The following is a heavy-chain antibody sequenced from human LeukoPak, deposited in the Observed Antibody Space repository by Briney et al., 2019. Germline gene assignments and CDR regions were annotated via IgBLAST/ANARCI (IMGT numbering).Heavy chain of an antibody. J-gene: IGHJ4*02. CDR3: SSQPAVLDLDL. D-gene: IGHD2-2*01. Sequence: GGSLRLSCAASGFTFSSYWMHWVRQAPGKGLVWVSRINSDGSSTSYADSVKGRISISRDNAKKTLYLQMTSLRVEDTGLYYCSSQPAVLDLDLWGQGILVTVSS. CDR2: INSDGSST. CDR1: GFTFSSYW. V-gene: IGHV3-74*01.